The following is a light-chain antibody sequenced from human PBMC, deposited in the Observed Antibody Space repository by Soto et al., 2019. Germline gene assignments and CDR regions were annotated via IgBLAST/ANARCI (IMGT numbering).Light chain of an antibody. Sequence: EFVLTQSPATLSLSPGERATLSCRASQGISNFLAWYQQKPGQAPRLLIYDASNRATGIPARFSGSGAGTDFTLTISSLEPEDSAVYYCQQRIIWPPTFGPGTKVDI. CDR3: QQRIIWPPT. CDR1: QGISNF. CDR2: DAS. V-gene: IGKV3-11*01. J-gene: IGKJ3*01.